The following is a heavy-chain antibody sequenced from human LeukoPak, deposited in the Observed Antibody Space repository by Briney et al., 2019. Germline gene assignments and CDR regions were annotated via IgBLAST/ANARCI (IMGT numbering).Heavy chain of an antibody. CDR2: IRSKAYGGTT. Sequence: PGGSLRLSCAASGFTFSSYAMSWVRQAPGKGLEWVGFIRSKAYGGTTEYAASVQGRFTISRDDSKNIASLQMNSLKTEDTAVYFCTRDLPYYYDSSGPDYWGQGTLVTVSS. V-gene: IGHV3-49*04. CDR3: TRDLPYYYDSSGPDY. CDR1: GFTFSSYA. D-gene: IGHD3-22*01. J-gene: IGHJ4*02.